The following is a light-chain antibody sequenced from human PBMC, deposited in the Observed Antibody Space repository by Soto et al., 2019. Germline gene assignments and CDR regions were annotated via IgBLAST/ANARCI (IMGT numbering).Light chain of an antibody. Sequence: EVVLTQSTDTLSVSPGERATLSCRASQSVNSNYLAWYQQKPGQAPRLLIYGISTRATGIPDRFSASGSGTEFTLTISSLQPEDFAVYYCQQYTQWPITFGQGTRLEMK. CDR2: GIS. CDR3: QQYTQWPIT. J-gene: IGKJ5*01. V-gene: IGKV3D-15*01. CDR1: QSVNSN.